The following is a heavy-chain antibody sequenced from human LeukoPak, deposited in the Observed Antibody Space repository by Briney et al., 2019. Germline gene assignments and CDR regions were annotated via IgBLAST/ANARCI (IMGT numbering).Heavy chain of an antibody. CDR1: GFTFSTYW. Sequence: GGSLRLSCAASGFTFSTYWMSWVRQAPGKGLEWVANIRKDGSDIHYVDSVKGRFTISRDNSKNTLYLQMNSLRAEDTAVYYCARGLGLRFYYYYYGMDVWGQGTTVTVSS. J-gene: IGHJ6*02. D-gene: IGHD5-12*01. CDR3: ARGLGLRFYYYYYGMDV. V-gene: IGHV3-7*01. CDR2: IRKDGSDI.